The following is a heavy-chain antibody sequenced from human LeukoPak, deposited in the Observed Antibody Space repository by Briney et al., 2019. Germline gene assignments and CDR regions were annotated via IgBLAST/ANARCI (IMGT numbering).Heavy chain of an antibody. CDR3: ASGCCSGGSCYYYFDY. Sequence: PSETLSLTCAVYGGSFSGYYWSWIRQPPGKGLEWIGEINHSGSTNYNPSLKSRVTISVDTSKNQFSLKLSSVTAADTAVYYCASGCCSGGSCYYYFDYWGQGTLVTVSS. D-gene: IGHD2-15*01. V-gene: IGHV4-34*01. CDR1: GGSFSGYY. CDR2: INHSGST. J-gene: IGHJ4*02.